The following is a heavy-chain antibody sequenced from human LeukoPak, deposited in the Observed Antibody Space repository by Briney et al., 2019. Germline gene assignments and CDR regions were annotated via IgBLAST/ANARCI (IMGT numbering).Heavy chain of an antibody. CDR1: GFTFSSYA. Sequence: GSLRLSCAASGFTFSSYAMSWVRQAPGKGLEWVSAISGSGGSTYYADSVKGRFTISRDNSKNTLYLQMNSLRAEDTAVYHCARKGLGGELGGFDSWGQGTLVTVSS. CDR3: ARKGLGGELGGFDS. J-gene: IGHJ4*02. CDR2: ISGSGGST. V-gene: IGHV3-23*01. D-gene: IGHD1-7*01.